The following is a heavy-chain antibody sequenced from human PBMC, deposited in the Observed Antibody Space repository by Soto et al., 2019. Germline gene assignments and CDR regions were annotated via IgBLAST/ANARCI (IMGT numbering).Heavy chain of an antibody. V-gene: IGHV3-15*01. CDR2: IKSKTDGGTT. D-gene: IGHD3-16*02. Sequence: WGSLRLSCAASGFTFSNPWMSWVRQAPGKGLVWVGRIKSKTDGGTTDYAAPVKGRFTISRDDSKNTLYLQMNSLKTEDTAVYFCTSPMIAFGGVIVIPLGYWRQGTLVTVSS. J-gene: IGHJ4*02. CDR1: GFTFSNPW. CDR3: TSPMIAFGGVIVIPLGY.